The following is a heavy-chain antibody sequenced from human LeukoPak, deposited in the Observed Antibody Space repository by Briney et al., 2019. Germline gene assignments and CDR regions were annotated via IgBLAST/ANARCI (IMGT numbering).Heavy chain of an antibody. CDR2: INTNTGNP. J-gene: IGHJ4*02. CDR1: GYTFTGYY. Sequence: ASVKVSCKASGYTFTGYYMHWVRQAPGQGLEWMGWINTNTGNPTYAQGFTGRFVFSLDTSVSTAYLQISSLKAEDTAVYYCARLGGSGTWEYYFDYWGQGTLVTVSS. D-gene: IGHD3-10*01. V-gene: IGHV7-4-1*02. CDR3: ARLGGSGTWEYYFDY.